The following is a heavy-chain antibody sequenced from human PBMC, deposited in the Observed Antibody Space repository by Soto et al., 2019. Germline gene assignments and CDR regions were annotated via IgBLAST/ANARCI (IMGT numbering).Heavy chain of an antibody. V-gene: IGHV4-34*01. CDR1: GGSFSGYY. D-gene: IGHD2-2*01. Sequence: QVQLQQWGAGLLKPSETLSLTCAVYGGSFSGYYWSWIRQPPGKGLEWIGEINHSGSTNYNPSLKSRVTISVDTSKNQFSLKLSSVTAADTAVYYCARGGDIVVVPAHPFAFDIWGQGTMVTVSS. CDR2: INHSGST. CDR3: ARGGDIVVVPAHPFAFDI. J-gene: IGHJ3*02.